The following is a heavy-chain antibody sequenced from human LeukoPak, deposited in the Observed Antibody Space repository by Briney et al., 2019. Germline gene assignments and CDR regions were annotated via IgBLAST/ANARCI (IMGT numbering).Heavy chain of an antibody. Sequence: ASVKVSCKASGYTFTGYYMHWVRQAPGQGLEWMGWINPNSGGTNYAQKFQGRVTMTRDTSISTAYMELSRLRSDDTAVYYCARVLRDCSGGSCLNYDYWGQGTLVTVSS. D-gene: IGHD2-15*01. V-gene: IGHV1-2*02. CDR1: GYTFTGYY. CDR2: INPNSGGT. CDR3: ARVLRDCSGGSCLNYDY. J-gene: IGHJ4*02.